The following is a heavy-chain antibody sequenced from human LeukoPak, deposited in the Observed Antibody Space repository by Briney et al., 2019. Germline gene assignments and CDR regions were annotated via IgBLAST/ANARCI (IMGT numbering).Heavy chain of an antibody. D-gene: IGHD3/OR15-3a*01. Sequence: GSLRLSCAVSGFRVSDYYMSLVRQAPGEGLEWVGLIRDSGEAFYADFARGRFAISRDESENTLYLQMNSLRVEDTAVYFCARDRAANQDWVEFDPWGQGTPVIVSS. J-gene: IGHJ5*02. CDR1: GFRVSDYY. V-gene: IGHV3-66*03. CDR2: IRDSGEA. CDR3: ARDRAANQDWVEFDP.